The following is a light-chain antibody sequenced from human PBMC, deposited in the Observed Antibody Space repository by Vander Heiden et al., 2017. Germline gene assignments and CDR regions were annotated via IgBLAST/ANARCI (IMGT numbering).Light chain of an antibody. CDR1: SGSVSPSYY. J-gene: IGLJ3*02. CDR2: STN. Sequence: QTVVTQDPSFSVSPGGPVPLTCCLSSGSVSPSYYPSWYQQTPGQAPRTLIYSTNTRSSGVPDRFSGSILGSKAALTITGAQADDESDYYCVLYMGSGIWVFGGGTKLTVL. V-gene: IGLV8-61*01. CDR3: VLYMGSGIWV.